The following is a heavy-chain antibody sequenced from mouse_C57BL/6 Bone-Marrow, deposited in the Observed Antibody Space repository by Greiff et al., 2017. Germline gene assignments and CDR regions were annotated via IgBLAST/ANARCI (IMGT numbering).Heavy chain of an antibody. D-gene: IGHD1-1*01. CDR2: IDPSDSYT. CDR1: GYTFTSYW. J-gene: IGHJ2*01. V-gene: IGHV1-69*01. CDR3: AREGFITTVPFAY. Sequence: VQLQQPGAELVMPGASVKLSCKASGYTFTSYWMHWVKQRPGQGLEWIGEIDPSDSYTNYNQKFKGKSTLTVDKSSSTAYMQLSSLTSEDSAVYYCAREGFITTVPFAYWGQGTTLTVSS.